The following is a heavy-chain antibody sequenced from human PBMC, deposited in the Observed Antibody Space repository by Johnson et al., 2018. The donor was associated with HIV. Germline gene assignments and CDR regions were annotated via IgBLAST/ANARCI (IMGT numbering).Heavy chain of an antibody. CDR3: AKVSRYDAFDI. J-gene: IGHJ3*02. V-gene: IGHV3-30*04. D-gene: IGHD3-16*02. CDR2: ISYDGSNK. CDR1: GFTFSDFA. Sequence: QVQLMESGGGVVQPGRSLRLSCAASGFTFSDFAMHWVRQAPGKGLEWVAVISYDGSNKYYADSVKGRFTISRDNSKNTLYLQMNSLRAEDTAVYYCAKVSRYDAFDIWGQGTMVTVSS.